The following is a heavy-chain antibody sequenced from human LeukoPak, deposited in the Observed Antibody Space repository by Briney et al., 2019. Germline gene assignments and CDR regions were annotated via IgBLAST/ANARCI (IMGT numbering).Heavy chain of an antibody. CDR1: GGSISSSSYY. D-gene: IGHD3-22*01. V-gene: IGHV4-39*01. J-gene: IGHJ4*02. CDR2: IYYSRST. CDR3: ARQRGYYDSSGYYPDY. Sequence: PSETLSLTCTVSGGSISSSSYYWGWIRQPPGKVLEWIGSIYYSRSTYYNPSLKSRVTISADTSKNQFALKLSSVTAADTAVYYCARQRGYYDSSGYYPDYWGQGTLVTVSS.